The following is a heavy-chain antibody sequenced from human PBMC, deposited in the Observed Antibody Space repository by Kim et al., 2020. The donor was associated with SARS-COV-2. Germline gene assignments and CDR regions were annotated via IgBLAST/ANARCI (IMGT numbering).Heavy chain of an antibody. Sequence: GGSLRLSCAASGFFVSNTYLSWVRQAPGKGLEWVPVIYTGATTYYADSVRGRFTISIDNSRNTGYLQMNSLRAEDTAVYYCARLGPVTANYYYGMDVWGQGTTVTVSS. CDR1: GFFVSNTY. V-gene: IGHV3-53*05. CDR2: IYTGATT. J-gene: IGHJ6*02. D-gene: IGHD2-21*02. CDR3: ARLGPVTANYYYGMDV.